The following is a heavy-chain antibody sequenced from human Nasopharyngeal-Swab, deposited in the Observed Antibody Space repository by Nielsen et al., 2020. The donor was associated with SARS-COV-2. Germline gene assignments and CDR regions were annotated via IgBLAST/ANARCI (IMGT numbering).Heavy chain of an antibody. V-gene: IGHV1-24*01. J-gene: IGHJ6*02. CDR3: ARGPSVPYSSTTHYYYYGMDV. CDR1: GYTLTELS. CDR2: FDPEDGET. Sequence: ASVKVSCKVSGYTLTELSMHWVRQAPGKGLEWMGGFDPEDGETIYAQRFQGRVTMTEDTSTDTAYMELSSLRSEDTAVYYCARGPSVPYSSTTHYYYYGMDVWGQGTTVTVSS. D-gene: IGHD6-13*01.